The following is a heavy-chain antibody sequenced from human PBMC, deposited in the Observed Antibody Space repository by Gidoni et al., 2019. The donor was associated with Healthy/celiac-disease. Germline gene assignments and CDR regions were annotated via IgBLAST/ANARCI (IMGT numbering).Heavy chain of an antibody. V-gene: IGHV3-23*04. CDR2: ISGSGGST. CDR1: GFTFSSYA. CDR3: AKGDDFGAVHTYGMDV. J-gene: IGHJ6*02. Sequence: EVQLVESGGGLVQPGGSLRLSCAASGFTFSSYAMSWVRQAPGKGLEWVSAISGSGGSTYYADSVKGRFTISRDNSKNTLYLQMNSLRAEDTAVYYCAKGDDFGAVHTYGMDVWGQGTTVTVSS. D-gene: IGHD1-1*01.